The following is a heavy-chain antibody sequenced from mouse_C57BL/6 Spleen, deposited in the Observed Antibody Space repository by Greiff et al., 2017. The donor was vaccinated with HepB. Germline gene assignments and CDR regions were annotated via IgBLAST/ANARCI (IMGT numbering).Heavy chain of an antibody. CDR3: TLLYYYDSSYYAIDY. CDR1: GFNIKDYY. J-gene: IGHJ4*01. D-gene: IGHD1-1*01. CDR2: IDPEDGET. V-gene: IGHV14-2*01. Sequence: VQLQQSGAELVKPGASVKLSCTASGFNIKDYYMHWVKQRTEQGLEWIGRIDPEDGETKYATKFQGKATITADTSSNTAYLQLSSLTSEDTAVYYCTLLYYYDSSYYAIDYWGQGTSVTVSS.